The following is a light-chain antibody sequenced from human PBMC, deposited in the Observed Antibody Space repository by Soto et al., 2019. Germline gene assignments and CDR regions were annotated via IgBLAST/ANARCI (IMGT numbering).Light chain of an antibody. V-gene: IGKV1-9*01. CDR3: QQPNTYPVT. J-gene: IGKJ4*01. CDR1: QGISRY. CDR2: AAS. Sequence: IQLTQSPSSLSASVGDSVTITCRASQGISRYLAWYQQKPGRAPQLLISAASTLQSGVPSRFSGSGSGTHFTLVISSLQPEDFATYYCQQPNTYPVTFGGGTKVDIK.